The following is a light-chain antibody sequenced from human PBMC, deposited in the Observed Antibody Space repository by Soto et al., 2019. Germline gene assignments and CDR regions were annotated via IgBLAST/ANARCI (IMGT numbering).Light chain of an antibody. V-gene: IGLV2-8*01. CDR2: EVT. CDR1: SSDVGGYNF. J-gene: IGLJ1*01. CDR3: SSYADSNNYV. Sequence: QSALTQPPSASGSPGQSVTISCTGTSSDVGGYNFVSWYQHHPGKAPKLMIYEVTKRPSGVPDRFSGPKSGNTASLTVSGLQAEDEADYYCSSYADSNNYVFGTGTKVTVL.